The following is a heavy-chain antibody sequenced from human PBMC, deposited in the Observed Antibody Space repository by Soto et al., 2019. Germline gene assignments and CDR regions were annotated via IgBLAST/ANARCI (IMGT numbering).Heavy chain of an antibody. D-gene: IGHD5-18*01. CDR2: IDPSDSFT. CDR3: ATRGNSHAYFDF. Sequence: PGESLKISCQGSGYRFSDYWIHWVRQVPGKGLEWMGKIDPSDSFTTYSPSFQGQVTISADKFISTAYLQWSSLKASDTAMYYCATRGNSHAYFDFLGQGTLVTVSS. CDR1: GYRFSDYW. V-gene: IGHV5-10-1*04. J-gene: IGHJ4*02.